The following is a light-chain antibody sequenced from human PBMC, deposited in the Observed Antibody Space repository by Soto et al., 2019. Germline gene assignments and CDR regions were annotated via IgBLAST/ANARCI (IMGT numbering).Light chain of an antibody. CDR3: QQYGSSPLT. CDR1: QSVSNNY. V-gene: IGKV3-20*01. CDR2: GAS. Sequence: EIVLTQSPGTLSLSPGERATLSCRASQSVSNNYLAWYQQKPGQAPRLLIYGASSRATCIPDRISGSGSGTDFTLTISRLEPEDFAVYYCQQYGSSPLTFGGENKVEIK. J-gene: IGKJ4*01.